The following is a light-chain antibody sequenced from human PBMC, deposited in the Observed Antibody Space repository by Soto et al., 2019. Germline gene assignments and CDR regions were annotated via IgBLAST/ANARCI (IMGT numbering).Light chain of an antibody. J-gene: IGLJ2*01. CDR1: NSNVGSNT. CDR3: AAWDDRLNGVV. V-gene: IGLV1-44*01. Sequence: QSVLTQPPSASGTPGQRVTISCSGSNSNVGSNTVNRYQQLPGTAPKLLIYSNNQRPSGVPDRFSGSKSGTSASLAISGLQSEDEADYYCAAWDDRLNGVVFGGGTKLTVL. CDR2: SNN.